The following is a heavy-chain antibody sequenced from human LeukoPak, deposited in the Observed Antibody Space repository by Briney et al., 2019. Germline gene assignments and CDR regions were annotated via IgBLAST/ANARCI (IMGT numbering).Heavy chain of an antibody. V-gene: IGHV3-23*01. J-gene: IGHJ4*02. CDR2: ISGSDTNT. CDR3: AKDRETVPYDIGYS. CDR1: GFTFSTFA. D-gene: IGHD3-16*01. Sequence: GGSLRLSCAASGFTFSTFAVSWVRQARGKGMEWVSAISGSDTNTYYADSVKGRFTISRDNTKSTLYLQMNGLRTEDTAIYYCAKDRETVPYDIGYSWGQGTLVTVSS.